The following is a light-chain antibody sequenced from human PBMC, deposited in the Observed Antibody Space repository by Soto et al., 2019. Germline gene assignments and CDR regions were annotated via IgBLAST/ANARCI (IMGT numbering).Light chain of an antibody. Sequence: QSVLTQPASVSGSPGQSITISCTGTSSDVGSYNLVSWYQQHPGKAPKLMIYDVSNRPSGVSNRFSGSKSGNTASLAISGLQAEDEADYYCCSYTSSSFWVFGGGTKLTVL. CDR3: CSYTSSSFWV. CDR1: SSDVGSYNL. V-gene: IGLV2-14*02. J-gene: IGLJ3*02. CDR2: DVS.